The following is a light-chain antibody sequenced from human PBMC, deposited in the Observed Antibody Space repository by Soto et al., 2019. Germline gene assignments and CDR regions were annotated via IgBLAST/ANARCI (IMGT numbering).Light chain of an antibody. Sequence: ALTQPASVSGSPGQSITISCTGTSSDVGGYNYVSWYQQHPGKAPKLMIYDVSNRPSGVSNRFSGSKSGNTASLTISGLQAEDEADYYCSSYTSSSTYVFGTGTQLTVL. V-gene: IGLV2-14*01. J-gene: IGLJ1*01. CDR2: DVS. CDR3: SSYTSSSTYV. CDR1: SSDVGGYNY.